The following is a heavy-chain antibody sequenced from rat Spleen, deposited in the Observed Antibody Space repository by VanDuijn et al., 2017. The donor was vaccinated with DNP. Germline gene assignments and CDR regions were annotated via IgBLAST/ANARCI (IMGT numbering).Heavy chain of an antibody. CDR2: IQSGGST. V-gene: IGHV2-27*01. CDR3: ARFGY. J-gene: IGHJ2*01. CDR1: GFSLTSYH. Sequence: QVQLKESGPGLVQPSQTLSITCTVSGFSLTSYHVHWVRQPPGKGLEWMGRIQSGGSTDYNSALKSRLSISRDTSKSQVFLKMNSVQTEDTAMYFCARFGYWGQGVMVTVSS. D-gene: IGHD4-6*01.